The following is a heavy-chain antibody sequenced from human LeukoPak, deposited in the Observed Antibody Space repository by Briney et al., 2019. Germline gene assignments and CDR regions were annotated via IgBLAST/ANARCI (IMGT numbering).Heavy chain of an antibody. V-gene: IGHV3-30*18. CDR3: AKNEEDMTTVYYFDY. J-gene: IGHJ4*02. D-gene: IGHD4-17*01. CDR2: ISYDGGNK. CDR1: GFTFSSYG. Sequence: GRSLRLSCAASGFTFSSYGMHWVRQAPGKGLEWVAVISYDGGNKYYADSVKGRFTISRDNSKNTLYLQMNSLRAEDTAVYYCAKNEEDMTTVYYFDYWGQGTLVTVSS.